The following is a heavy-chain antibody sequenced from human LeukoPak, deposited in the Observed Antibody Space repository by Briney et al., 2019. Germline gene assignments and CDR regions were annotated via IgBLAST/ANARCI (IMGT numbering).Heavy chain of an antibody. CDR3: ASFRWGVGFEY. V-gene: IGHV4-34*01. CDR1: GGSFRGYY. CDR2: INHSGST. D-gene: IGHD3-16*01. J-gene: IGHJ4*02. Sequence: SETLSLTCAVYGGSFRGYYWSCIRQPPGKGLEGIGEINHSGSTNYNPPLRSRLTISVDTSKNQFSLTLNSVTAADTAVYYCASFRWGVGFEYWGQGTLVTVSS.